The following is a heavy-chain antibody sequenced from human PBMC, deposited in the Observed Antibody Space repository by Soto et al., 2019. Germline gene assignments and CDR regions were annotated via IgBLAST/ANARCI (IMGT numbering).Heavy chain of an antibody. CDR1: GYTFTSYD. D-gene: IGHD3-3*01. V-gene: IGHV1-8*01. Sequence: ASVKVSCKASGYTFTSYDINWVRQATGQGLEWMGWMNPNSGNTDYAQKFQGRVTMTRNTSISTAYMELSSLRSEDTAVYYCARIVSYDFWSGYYPVYYYYYMDVWGKGTTVTVSS. J-gene: IGHJ6*03. CDR3: ARIVSYDFWSGYYPVYYYYYMDV. CDR2: MNPNSGNT.